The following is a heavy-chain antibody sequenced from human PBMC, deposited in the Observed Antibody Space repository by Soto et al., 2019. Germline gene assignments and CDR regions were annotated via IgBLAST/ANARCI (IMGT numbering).Heavy chain of an antibody. CDR3: ARDPNSGYDRGRNY. J-gene: IGHJ4*02. CDR1: GFTFSSYW. D-gene: IGHD5-12*01. V-gene: IGHV3-7*05. CDR2: MNREGTEK. Sequence: EELLVESGGGLVQPGGSPRLSCAASGFTFSSYWMSWVRQTPGTGLEWVANMNREGTEKYYVDSVAGRFTISRDHARNALYLQMNNLRVDDTAVYYCARDPNSGYDRGRNYWGQGTLVSVSS.